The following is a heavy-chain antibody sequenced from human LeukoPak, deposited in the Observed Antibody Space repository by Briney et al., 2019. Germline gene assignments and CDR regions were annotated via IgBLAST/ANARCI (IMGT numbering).Heavy chain of an antibody. J-gene: IGHJ4*02. Sequence: PSETLSLTCTVSGGSISSYYWSWIRQPPGKGLEWIGYIYTSGSTNYNPSLKSRVTISVDTSKNQFSLKLSSVTAADTAVYYCAKGPTRTGNYFDYWGQGTLVTVSS. V-gene: IGHV4-4*09. CDR2: IYTSGST. CDR1: GGSISSYY. D-gene: IGHD3-10*01. CDR3: AKGPTRTGNYFDY.